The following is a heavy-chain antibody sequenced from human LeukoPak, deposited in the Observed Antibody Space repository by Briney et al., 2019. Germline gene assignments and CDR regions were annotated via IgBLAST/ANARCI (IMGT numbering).Heavy chain of an antibody. V-gene: IGHV3-30*04. D-gene: IGHD3/OR15-3a*01. Sequence: GGSLRLSCAASGFTFSSYAMHWVRQAPGKGLEWVAVISYDGSNKYYAGSVKGRFTISRDNSKNTLYLQMNSLRAEDTAVYHCARWTRAYGMDVWGQGTTVTVSS. CDR2: ISYDGSNK. J-gene: IGHJ6*02. CDR1: GFTFSSYA. CDR3: ARWTRAYGMDV.